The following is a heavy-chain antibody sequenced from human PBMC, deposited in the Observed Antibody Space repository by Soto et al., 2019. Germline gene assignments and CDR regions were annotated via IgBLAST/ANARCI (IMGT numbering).Heavy chain of an antibody. D-gene: IGHD3-22*01. CDR1: GYTFTSYY. V-gene: IGHV1-46*01. CDR2: INPSGGST. CDR3: ARVGSSGYYYYYYGMDV. Sequence: AAVKVSCKASGYTFTSYYMHWVRQAPGQGLEWMGIINPSGGSTSYAQKFQGRVTMTRDTSTSTVYMELSSLRSEDTAVYYCARVGSSGYYYYYYGMDVWGQGTPVTVSS. J-gene: IGHJ6*02.